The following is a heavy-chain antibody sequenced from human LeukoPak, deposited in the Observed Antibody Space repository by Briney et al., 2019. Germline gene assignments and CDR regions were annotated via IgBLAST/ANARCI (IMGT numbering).Heavy chain of an antibody. D-gene: IGHD6-19*01. CDR2: INPNSGGT. CDR1: GYTFTGHY. CDR3: ARDQRLYSSGWAHLGY. Sequence: ASLKVSCKASGYTFTGHYMHWVRQAPGQGLEWMGWINPNSGGTNYAQKVQGRVTMTRDTSISTAYMELSRLSSDATAVYYCARDQRLYSSGWAHLGYWGQGTLVTVSS. V-gene: IGHV1-2*02. J-gene: IGHJ4*02.